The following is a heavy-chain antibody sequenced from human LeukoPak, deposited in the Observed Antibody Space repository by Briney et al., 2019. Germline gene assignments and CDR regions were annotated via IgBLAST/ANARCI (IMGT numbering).Heavy chain of an antibody. CDR3: ASRKLGNDY. CDR2: IYYSGST. CDR1: GGSISSSTFY. J-gene: IGHJ4*02. V-gene: IGHV4-39*07. D-gene: IGHD7-27*01. Sequence: SETLSLTCTVSGGSISSSTFYWGWIRQPPGKGLEWIGTIYYSGSTFYNPSLRSRVTMSADTSKNQFSLKLSSVTAADTAVYYCASRKLGNDYWGQGTLVTVSS.